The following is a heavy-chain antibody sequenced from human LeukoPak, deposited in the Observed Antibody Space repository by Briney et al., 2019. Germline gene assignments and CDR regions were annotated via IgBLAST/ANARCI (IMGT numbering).Heavy chain of an antibody. CDR3: ARGRMIVVVITLKNYFDY. CDR2: INHSGST. Sequence: KTSETLSLTCAVYGGSFSGYYWSWIRQPPGKGLEWIGEINHSGSTNYNPSLKSRVTISVDTSKNQFSLKLSSVTAADTAVYYCARGRMIVVVITLKNYFDYWGQGTLVTVSS. J-gene: IGHJ4*02. V-gene: IGHV4-34*01. CDR1: GGSFSGYY. D-gene: IGHD3-22*01.